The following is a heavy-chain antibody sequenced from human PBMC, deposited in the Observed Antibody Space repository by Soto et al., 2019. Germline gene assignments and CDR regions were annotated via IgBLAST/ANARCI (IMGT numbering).Heavy chain of an antibody. D-gene: IGHD1-7*01. V-gene: IGHV1-46*01. J-gene: IGHJ4*02. Sequence: GASVKVSCKASGNSFTTYYMHWVRQAPGQGLEWMGIINPSGGRTTYAQKFQGRVTMTSDTSISTVYMELSRLTSDDTAVYYCARGGPRTTDRFDYWGQGTLVTVSS. CDR3: ARGGPRTTDRFDY. CDR1: GNSFTTYY. CDR2: INPSGGRT.